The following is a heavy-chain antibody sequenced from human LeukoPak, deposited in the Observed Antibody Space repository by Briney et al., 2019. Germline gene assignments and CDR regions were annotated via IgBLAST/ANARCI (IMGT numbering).Heavy chain of an antibody. Sequence: ASVKVSCKASGGTFSSYAISWVRQAPGQGLEWMGRIIPILGIANYAQKFQGRVTITADKSTSTAYMELSSLRSEDTAVYYCARALGGDCPYYWGQGTLVTVSS. D-gene: IGHD2-21*02. V-gene: IGHV1-69*04. CDR1: GGTFSSYA. J-gene: IGHJ4*02. CDR2: IIPILGIA. CDR3: ARALGGDCPYY.